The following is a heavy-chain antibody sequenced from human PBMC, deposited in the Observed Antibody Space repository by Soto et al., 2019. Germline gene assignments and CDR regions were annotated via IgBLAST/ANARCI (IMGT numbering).Heavy chain of an antibody. Sequence: PGESLKISCKGSGYSFTSYWIGWVRQMPGKGLEWMGIIYPGDSDTRYSPSFQGQVTISADKSISTAYLQWSSLKASDTAMYYCARHFECGGDCYPFVGDAFDIWGQGTMVTVSS. V-gene: IGHV5-51*01. D-gene: IGHD2-21*02. CDR1: GYSFTSYW. CDR3: ARHFECGGDCYPFVGDAFDI. J-gene: IGHJ3*02. CDR2: IYPGDSDT.